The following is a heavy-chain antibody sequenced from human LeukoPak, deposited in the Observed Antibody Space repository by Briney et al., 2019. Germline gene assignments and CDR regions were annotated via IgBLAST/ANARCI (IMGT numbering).Heavy chain of an antibody. CDR2: FYHSGST. Sequence: SETLSLTCTVSGVSINSYYWGWIRQPPGKGLEWIGSFYHSGSTYYNPSLKSRVTISLDTSKNQFSLKLSSVTAADTAVYYCARVRRVGATPFDYWGQGTLVTVSS. CDR3: ARVRRVGATPFDY. J-gene: IGHJ4*02. D-gene: IGHD1-26*01. CDR1: GVSINSYY. V-gene: IGHV4-38-2*02.